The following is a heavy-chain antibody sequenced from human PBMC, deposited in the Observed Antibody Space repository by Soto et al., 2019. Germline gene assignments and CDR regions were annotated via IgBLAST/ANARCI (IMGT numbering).Heavy chain of an antibody. Sequence: ASVKVSCKASGYTFTSYGISWVRQAPGQGLEWMGWISAYNGNTNYAQKLQGRVTMTTDTSTSTAYMELRSLRSDGTAVYYCARCLVVVVPAARSYYYYGMDVWGQGTTVTVSS. J-gene: IGHJ6*02. D-gene: IGHD2-2*01. CDR1: GYTFTSYG. V-gene: IGHV1-18*01. CDR3: ARCLVVVVPAARSYYYYGMDV. CDR2: ISAYNGNT.